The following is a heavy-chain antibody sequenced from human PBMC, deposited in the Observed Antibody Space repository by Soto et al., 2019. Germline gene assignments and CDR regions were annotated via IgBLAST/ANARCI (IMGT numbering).Heavy chain of an antibody. D-gene: IGHD2-2*01. CDR1: GGSISSYY. J-gene: IGHJ6*03. Sequence: SETLSLTCTVSGGSISSYYWSWIRQPPGKGLEWIGYIYYSGSTNYNPSLKSRVTISVDTSKNQFSLKLSSVTAADTAVYYCARRRGSSTSDPQGVYYYYYMDVWGKGTTVTVSS. V-gene: IGHV4-59*08. CDR2: IYYSGST. CDR3: ARRRGSSTSDPQGVYYYYYMDV.